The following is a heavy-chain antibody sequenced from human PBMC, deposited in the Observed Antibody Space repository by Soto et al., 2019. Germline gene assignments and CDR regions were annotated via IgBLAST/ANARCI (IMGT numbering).Heavy chain of an antibody. CDR3: ARGVDYGASAMDY. CDR1: GFSFSYYG. V-gene: IGHV3-33*01. J-gene: IGHJ4*02. D-gene: IGHD4-17*01. Sequence: QVQIVESGGGVVQPGRSLRLSCTASGFSFSYYGMHWVRQAPGKGLEWVAVIWYDGSNIYYADSVSGRFTIARDNSKNILQLEMNSLRAADTAVDYCARGVDYGASAMDYGGQGTLVTFPS. CDR2: IWYDGSNI.